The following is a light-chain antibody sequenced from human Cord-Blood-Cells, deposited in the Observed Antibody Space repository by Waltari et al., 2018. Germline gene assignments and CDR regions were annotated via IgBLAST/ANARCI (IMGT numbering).Light chain of an antibody. CDR3: QQSYSTPRT. Sequence: DIQMTQSPSSLSASVGDRVTITCRASQSISSYLNWYQQKPGKAPKCLIYAASSLQSGVPSRFSGSGSRTDFTLTISSLQPEDFATYYCQQSYSTPRTFGAGTKVDIK. J-gene: IGKJ3*01. CDR2: AAS. V-gene: IGKV1-39*01. CDR1: QSISSY.